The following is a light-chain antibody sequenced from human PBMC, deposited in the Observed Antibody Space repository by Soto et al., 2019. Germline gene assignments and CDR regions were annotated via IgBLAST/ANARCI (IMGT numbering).Light chain of an antibody. J-gene: IGKJ5*01. CDR3: QHYDSLPIT. V-gene: IGKV3-20*01. CDR1: QSVSSSY. CDR2: GAS. Sequence: EIVLTQSPGTLSLSPGERATLSCRASQSVSSSYSAWYQQKPGQPPRLLIYGASSRATGIPDRFSGSGSGTDFTLTISRLAPEDFAVFYCQHYDSLPITFGQGTRLETK.